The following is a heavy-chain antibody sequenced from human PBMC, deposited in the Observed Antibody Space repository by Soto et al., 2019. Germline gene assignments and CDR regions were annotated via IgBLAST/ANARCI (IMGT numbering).Heavy chain of an antibody. V-gene: IGHV1-18*01. J-gene: IGHJ4*02. Sequence: QVQLVQSGAEVKKPGASVKVSCKASGYTFTSYGISWVRQAPGQGLEWMGWISAYNGNTNYAQKLQGRVTMTTDTSTSTAYIELRSLRSDDTAVYYCARDRLLWFGELPEYYFDYWGQGTLVTVSS. CDR2: ISAYNGNT. D-gene: IGHD3-10*01. CDR3: ARDRLLWFGELPEYYFDY. CDR1: GYTFTSYG.